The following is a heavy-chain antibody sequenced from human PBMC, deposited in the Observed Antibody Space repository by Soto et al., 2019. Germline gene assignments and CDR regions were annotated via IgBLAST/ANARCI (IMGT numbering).Heavy chain of an antibody. D-gene: IGHD1-26*01. CDR2: MEPSTGRT. J-gene: IGHJ4*02. Sequence: ASVKVSCKASGYSFTSLDINWVRQTAGRGLEWMGWMEPSTGRTGYAQKFQGRVTMTRDTSINTAYMELTTLTSDDTAFYYCARGVSAGVDYWGQGTLVTVSA. CDR1: GYSFTSLD. V-gene: IGHV1-8*01. CDR3: ARGVSAGVDY.